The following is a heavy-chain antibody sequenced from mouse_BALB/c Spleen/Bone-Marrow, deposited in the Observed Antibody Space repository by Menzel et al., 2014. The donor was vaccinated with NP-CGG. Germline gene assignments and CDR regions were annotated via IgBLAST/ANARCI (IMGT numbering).Heavy chain of an antibody. CDR3: VRDGDYRYACFTY. J-gene: IGHJ3*01. V-gene: IGHV5-4*02. CDR2: ISDGGTYT. Sequence: EVQVVESGGGLVKPGGSLKLSCAASGFTFSDYYIYWVRQTPEKRLEWVATISDGGTYTYYPDTVKGRLTISRDNAKNNLYLQMNGLKSEDTAMYYCVRDGDYRYACFTYWGQGTLVTVSA. CDR1: GFTFSDYY. D-gene: IGHD2-14*01.